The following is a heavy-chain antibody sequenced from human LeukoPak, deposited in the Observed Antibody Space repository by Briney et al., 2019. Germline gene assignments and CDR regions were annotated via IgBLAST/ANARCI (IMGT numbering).Heavy chain of an antibody. CDR2: ISGSGIST. CDR1: GFSVSSYA. CDR3: ARAQYSDILTGPRDY. J-gene: IGHJ4*02. Sequence: GGSLRLSCAASGFSVSSYAMSWVRQAPGKGLEWVSGISGSGISTHYADSVKGRFTISRDKSKNTLYLQMNSLRVEDTAVYYCARAQYSDILTGPRDYCGQGTLVTVSS. V-gene: IGHV3-23*01. D-gene: IGHD3-9*01.